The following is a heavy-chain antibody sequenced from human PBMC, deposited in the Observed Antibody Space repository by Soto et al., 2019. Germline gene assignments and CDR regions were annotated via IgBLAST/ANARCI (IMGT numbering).Heavy chain of an antibody. V-gene: IGHV4-59*01. D-gene: IGHD4-17*01. CDR2: IYYSGST. CDR1: GGSISSYY. CDR3: ARSQTTVTSYDY. J-gene: IGHJ4*02. Sequence: PSETLSLTCTVSGGSISSYYWSWIRQPPGKGLEWIGYIYYSGSTNYNPSLKSRVTISVDTSKNQFSLKLSPVTAADTAVYYCARSQTTVTSYDYWGQGTLVTVSS.